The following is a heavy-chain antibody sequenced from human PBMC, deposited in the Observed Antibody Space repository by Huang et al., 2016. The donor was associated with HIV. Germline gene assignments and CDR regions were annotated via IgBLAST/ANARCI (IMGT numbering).Heavy chain of an antibody. V-gene: IGHV4-34*01. CDR3: ARGQGGYYYYYMDV. CDR2: INHSGST. J-gene: IGHJ6*03. Sequence: QVQLQQWGAGLLRPSETLSLTCAVYGGSFSGYYGTWIRQPPGKGLEWIGEINHSGSTNDNPSLKSRVTISVDTSRNQFSLTLTAVTAADTAVYYCARGQGGYYYYYMDVWGKGTTVTVSS. CDR1: GGSFSGYY.